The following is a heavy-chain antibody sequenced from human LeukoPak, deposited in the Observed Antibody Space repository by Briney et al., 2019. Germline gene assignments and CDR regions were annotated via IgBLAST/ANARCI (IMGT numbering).Heavy chain of an antibody. CDR1: GGTFSSYA. CDR2: IIPIFGKV. V-gene: IGHV1-69*01. D-gene: IGHD3-10*01. Sequence: SVKVSCKASGGTFSSYAISWVRQAPGQGLEWMGGIIPIFGKVKYAQKFQGRVTITPDESTSTAYMELSSLRSEDTAVYYCARLGYGSGSYSNRLDYWGQGTLVTVSS. CDR3: ARLGYGSGSYSNRLDY. J-gene: IGHJ4*02.